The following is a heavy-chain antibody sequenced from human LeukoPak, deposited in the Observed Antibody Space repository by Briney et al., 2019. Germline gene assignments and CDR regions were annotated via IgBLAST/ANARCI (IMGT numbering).Heavy chain of an antibody. CDR2: IYPGDSDT. D-gene: IGHD3-10*01. CDR3: ARITYYYSSWFDP. J-gene: IGHJ5*02. CDR1: GYSSSNYW. Sequence: GESLKISCKGSGYSSSNYWIAWVRQMPGKGLEWMGTIYPGDSDTRYSPSFQGQVTISADKSISTAYLQWSSLKASDTAMYYCARITYYYSSWFDPWGQGTLVTVSS. V-gene: IGHV5-51*01.